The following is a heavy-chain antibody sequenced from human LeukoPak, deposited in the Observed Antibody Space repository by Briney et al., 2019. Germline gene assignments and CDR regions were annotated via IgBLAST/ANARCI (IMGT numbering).Heavy chain of an antibody. CDR3: ARKEVGATFDY. V-gene: IGHV1-3*01. CDR1: GYTFTSYA. J-gene: IGHJ4*02. Sequence: ASVTVSCTASGYTFTSYAMHWVRQAPGQRLEWMGWINAGNGNTKYSQKFQGRVTITRDTSASTAYMELSSLRSEDTAVYYCARKEVGATFDYWGQGTLVTVSS. CDR2: INAGNGNT. D-gene: IGHD1-26*01.